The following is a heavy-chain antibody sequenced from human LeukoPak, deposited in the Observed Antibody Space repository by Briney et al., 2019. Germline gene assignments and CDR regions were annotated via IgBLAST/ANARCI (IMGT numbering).Heavy chain of an antibody. J-gene: IGHJ5*02. V-gene: IGHV4-34*01. CDR1: GGSFSGYY. CDR3: ARQAGWFDP. CDR2: INHSGST. Sequence: KPSETLSLTCAVYGGSFSGYYWSWIRQPLGKGLEWIGEINHSGSTNYNPSLKSRVTISVDTSKNQFSLKLSSVTAADTAVYYCARQAGWFDPWGQGTLVTVSS.